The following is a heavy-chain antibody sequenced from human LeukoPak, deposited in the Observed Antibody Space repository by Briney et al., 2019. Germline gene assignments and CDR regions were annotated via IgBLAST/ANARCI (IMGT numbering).Heavy chain of an antibody. Sequence: GRSLRLSCAASGFTFSSYGMHWVCQAPGKGLEWVAVIWYDGSSKYYADSVKGRFTISRDNSKNTLYLQMNSLRAEDTAVYYCAKKGAAGSEFDYWGQGTLVTVSS. CDR2: IWYDGSSK. CDR1: GFTFSSYG. D-gene: IGHD6-13*01. V-gene: IGHV3-33*06. CDR3: AKKGAAGSEFDY. J-gene: IGHJ4*02.